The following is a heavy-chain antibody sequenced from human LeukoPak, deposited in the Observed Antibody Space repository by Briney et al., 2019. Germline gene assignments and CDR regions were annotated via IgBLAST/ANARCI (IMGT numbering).Heavy chain of an antibody. CDR2: ISGSGGST. D-gene: IGHD2-15*01. J-gene: IGHJ6*02. V-gene: IGHV3-23*01. CDR3: AKPSDSGGSYYGMDV. Sequence: PGGSLRLSCAASGFTFSSYAMSWVRQAPGKGLEWVSAISGSGGSTYYADSVKGRFTISRDNSKNTLYLQMNSLRAEDTAVYYCAKPSDSGGSYYGMDVWGQGTTVTVSS. CDR1: GFTFSSYA.